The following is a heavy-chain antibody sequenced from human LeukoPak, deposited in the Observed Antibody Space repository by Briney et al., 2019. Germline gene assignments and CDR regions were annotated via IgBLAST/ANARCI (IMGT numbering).Heavy chain of an antibody. J-gene: IGHJ4*02. CDR1: QFTVSSNY. Sequence: GGSLRLSCAASQFTVSSNYMSWVRQAPGQGLEWVSVLYSGGNTYYADSVKGRFTISRDNSKNTLYLQMNSLRGEDTAVYYCARVYAAYYFDYWGQGTLVTVSS. CDR2: LYSGGNT. CDR3: ARVYAAYYFDY. D-gene: IGHD2-15*01. V-gene: IGHV3-53*01.